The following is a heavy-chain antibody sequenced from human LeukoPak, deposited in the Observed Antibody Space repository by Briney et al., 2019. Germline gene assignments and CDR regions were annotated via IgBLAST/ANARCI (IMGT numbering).Heavy chain of an antibody. D-gene: IGHD1-26*01. Sequence: SETLSLTCTVSGGSVSSYYWNGIRQPPGKGLEWVAYIYYSGSTNYNPSLKSRVSISVDTSKNQFSLKLNSVTSAATAVYYCARWASGSYFLDYWGQGTLVTVSS. CDR1: GGSVSSYY. CDR3: ARWASGSYFLDY. V-gene: IGHV4-59*02. CDR2: IYYSGST. J-gene: IGHJ4*02.